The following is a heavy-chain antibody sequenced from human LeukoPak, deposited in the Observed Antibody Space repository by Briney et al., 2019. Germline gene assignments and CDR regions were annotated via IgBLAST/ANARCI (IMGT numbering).Heavy chain of an antibody. CDR2: ISWNSGSI. V-gene: IGHV3-9*01. D-gene: IGHD6-19*01. Sequence: GGSLRLSCAASGFTFDGYAMHWVRQAPGKGLEWVSGISWNSGSIGYADSVKGRFTISRDNAKNSLYLRMNSLRAEDTALYYCAKDTLIAVATYAEGYFGYWGQGTLVTVSS. CDR3: AKDTLIAVATYAEGYFGY. CDR1: GFTFDGYA. J-gene: IGHJ4*02.